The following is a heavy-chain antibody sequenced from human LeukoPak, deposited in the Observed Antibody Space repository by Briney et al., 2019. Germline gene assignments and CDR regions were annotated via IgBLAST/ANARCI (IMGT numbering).Heavy chain of an antibody. J-gene: IGHJ4*02. V-gene: IGHV4-59*08. CDR3: TRHVRDCSGGTCHSTSPFDY. CDR1: GASVSCYY. CDR2: IYYSGST. D-gene: IGHD2-15*01. Sequence: PSETLSLTCTVSGASVSCYYWSWIRQPPGKGLEWIGYIYYSGSTNYNPSLKSRVTISVDTSKNQFSLKLSSVTAADTAVYYCTRHVRDCSGGTCHSTSPFDYWGQGTLVTVSS.